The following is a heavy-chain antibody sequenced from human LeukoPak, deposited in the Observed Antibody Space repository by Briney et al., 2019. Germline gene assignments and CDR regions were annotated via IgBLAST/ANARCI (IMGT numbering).Heavy chain of an antibody. CDR3: AKEEGYGDYSGAFDI. D-gene: IGHD4-17*01. V-gene: IGHV3-30*18. CDR1: GFTFSSYG. J-gene: IGHJ3*02. CDR2: ISYDGSNK. Sequence: PGGSLRLSCAASGFTFSSYGMHWVRQAPGKGLEWVAVISYDGSNKYYADSVKGRFTISRDNSKNTLYLQMNSLRAEDTAVYYCAKEEGYGDYSGAFDIWGQGTMVTVSS.